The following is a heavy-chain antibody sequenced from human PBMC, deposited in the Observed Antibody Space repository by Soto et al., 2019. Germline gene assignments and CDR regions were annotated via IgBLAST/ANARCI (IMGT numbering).Heavy chain of an antibody. D-gene: IGHD6-13*01. J-gene: IGHJ4*02. CDR3: ARDRYAMAAAGTASDY. V-gene: IGHV3-30-3*01. CDR1: GFTFSSYA. CDR2: ISYDGSNK. Sequence: QVQLVESGGGVVQPGRSLRLSCAASGFTFSSYAMHWVRQAPGKGLEWVAVISYDGSNKYYADSVKGRFTISRDNSKNPLYLQNNSLRAEDTAVYYCARDRYAMAAAGTASDYWGQGTLVTVSS.